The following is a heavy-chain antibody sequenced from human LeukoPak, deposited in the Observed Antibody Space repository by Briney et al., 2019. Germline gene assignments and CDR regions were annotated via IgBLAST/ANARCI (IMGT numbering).Heavy chain of an antibody. CDR2: INPKIGDA. CDR1: GYTFTGYF. V-gene: IGHV1-2*02. J-gene: IGHJ5*01. D-gene: IGHD2-21*02. Sequence: ASVRVSCKASGYTFTGYFMHWVRQAPGQGLEWMGWINPKIGDANYAQKVQGRVTMTPVPSINPPYMVLSRLTSDDTAVYYCARIDLDVGDSIGFDSWGQGPLVTVSS. CDR3: ARIDLDVGDSIGFDS.